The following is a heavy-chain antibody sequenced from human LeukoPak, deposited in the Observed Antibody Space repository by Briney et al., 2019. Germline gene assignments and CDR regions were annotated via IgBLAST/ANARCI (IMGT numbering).Heavy chain of an antibody. J-gene: IGHJ4*02. V-gene: IGHV3-53*01. CDR1: GFTVSSNS. CDR3: AREVVAAAGTVDY. Sequence: GGSLRLSCTVSGFTVSSNSMSWVRQAPGKGLEWVSFIYSDNTHYSDSVKGRFTISRDNSKNTLYLQMNSLRAEDTAVYYCAREVVAAAGTVDYWGQGTLVIVSS. CDR2: IYSDNT. D-gene: IGHD6-13*01.